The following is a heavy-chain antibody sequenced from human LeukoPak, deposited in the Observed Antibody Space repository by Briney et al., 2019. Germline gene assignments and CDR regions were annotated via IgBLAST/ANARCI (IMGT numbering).Heavy chain of an antibody. V-gene: IGHV3-48*01. CDR3: APDYDILTGYYDRDY. CDR2: ISSSSSTI. CDR1: GFTFSSYS. Sequence: GGSLRLSCAASGFTFSSYSMNWVRQAPGKGLEWVSYISSSSSTIYYADSVKGRFTISRDNAKNSLYLQMNSLRAEDTAVYYCAPDYDILTGYYDRDYWGQGTLVTVSS. J-gene: IGHJ4*02. D-gene: IGHD3-9*01.